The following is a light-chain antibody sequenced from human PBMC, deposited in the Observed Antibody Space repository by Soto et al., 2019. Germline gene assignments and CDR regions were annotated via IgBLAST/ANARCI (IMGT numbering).Light chain of an antibody. CDR2: GAS. CDR1: QSVSSSY. J-gene: IGKJ5*01. Sequence: EIVLTQSPGTLSLSPGERATVSCRASQSVSSSYLAWYQQQPGQAPRLLIYGASSRATGIPDRFSGSGSGTDFTLTISSLEPEDFAVYYCQQRSNRITFGQGTRLEIK. V-gene: IGKV3D-20*02. CDR3: QQRSNRIT.